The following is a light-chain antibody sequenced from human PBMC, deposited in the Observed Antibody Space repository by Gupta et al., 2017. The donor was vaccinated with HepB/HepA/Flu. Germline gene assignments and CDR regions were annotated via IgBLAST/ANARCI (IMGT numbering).Light chain of an antibody. J-gene: IGLJ1*01. V-gene: IGLV1-44*01. CDR1: SSNIGSNT. CDR2: NNN. Sequence: QSVLTQPPSASGTPGQRVTISCSGSSSNIGSNTVNWYQQHPGTAPKLLIYNNNQRPSGVPDRFSGSKSGTSASLAIGGLQAEDEADYYCVAWDDSMNGYVFGTGTKVTVL. CDR3: VAWDDSMNGYV.